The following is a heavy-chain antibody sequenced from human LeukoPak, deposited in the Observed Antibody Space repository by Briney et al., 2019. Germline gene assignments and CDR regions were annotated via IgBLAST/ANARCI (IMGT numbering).Heavy chain of an antibody. CDR1: GGAISSGFYS. J-gene: IGHJ4*02. CDR3: ARRRARAVAGNFDY. Sequence: SQTLSLTCPVSGGAISSGFYSWSWIRQPPGKRLEWIGYIYYTGSTYYNPSLKSRVTISVDTSKNQFSLKLSSVTAADTAVYYCARRRARAVAGNFDYWGQGTLVTVSS. V-gene: IGHV4-30-4*07. D-gene: IGHD6-19*01. CDR2: IYYTGST.